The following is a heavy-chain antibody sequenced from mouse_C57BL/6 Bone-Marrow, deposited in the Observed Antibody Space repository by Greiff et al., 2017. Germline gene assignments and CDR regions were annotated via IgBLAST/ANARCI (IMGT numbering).Heavy chain of an antibody. CDR3: ARWGGKQ. J-gene: IGHJ3*01. CDR2: INPNNGGT. V-gene: IGHV1-26*01. Sequence: DVQLQQSGPELVKPGASVKISCKASGYTFTDYYMNWVKQSHGKSLEWIGDINPNNGGTSYNQKFKGKATLTVDKSSSTAYMELRSLTSEDSAVYYCARWGGKQWGQGTLVTVSA. CDR1: GYTFTDYY. D-gene: IGHD1-1*02.